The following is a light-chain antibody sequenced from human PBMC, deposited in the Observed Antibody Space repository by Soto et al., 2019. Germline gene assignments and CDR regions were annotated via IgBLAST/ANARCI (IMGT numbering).Light chain of an antibody. J-gene: IGKJ5*01. CDR1: QSVSSDS. Sequence: EIVLTQSPGTLSLSPGERATLSCRASQSVSSDSLAWYQHKLGQAPRLLIYGASTRATGIPDRFSGSGSGTDFTLTISRLEPEDFAVFYCQQYAASPITFGQGTRLEIK. CDR2: GAS. V-gene: IGKV3-20*01. CDR3: QQYAASPIT.